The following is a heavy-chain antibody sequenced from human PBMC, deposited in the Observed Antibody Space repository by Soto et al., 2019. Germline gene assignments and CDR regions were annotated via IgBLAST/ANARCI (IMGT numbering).Heavy chain of an antibody. CDR2: ITSSSITM. D-gene: IGHD1-26*01. CDR1: GFTFSTHS. Sequence: EVQLVESGGGLVQPGGSLRLSCAASGFTFSTHSMNWVRQAPGKGLEWISYITSSSITMYADSVKGRFTISRDNGKNSLYLQMNSRRAEDTAVYFCVGEVGFQLIYWGQGTLVTVSS. CDR3: VGEVGFQLIY. V-gene: IGHV3-48*01. J-gene: IGHJ4*02.